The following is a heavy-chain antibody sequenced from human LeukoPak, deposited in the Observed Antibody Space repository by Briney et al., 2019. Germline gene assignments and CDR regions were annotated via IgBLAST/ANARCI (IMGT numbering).Heavy chain of an antibody. CDR3: AINPLPNDYYDSSGPYYYYGMDV. J-gene: IGHJ6*02. D-gene: IGHD3-22*01. V-gene: IGHV1-69*13. CDR1: GGTFSSYA. CDR2: IIPIFGTA. Sequence: ASVKVSCKASGGTFSSYAISWVRQAPGQGLEWTGGIIPIFGTANYAQKFQGRVTITADESTSTAYMELSSLRSEDTAVYYCAINPLPNDYYDSSGPYYYYGMDVWGQGTTVTVSS.